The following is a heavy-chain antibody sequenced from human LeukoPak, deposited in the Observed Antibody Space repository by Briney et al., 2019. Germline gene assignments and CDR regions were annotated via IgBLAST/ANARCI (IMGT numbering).Heavy chain of an antibody. D-gene: IGHD1-26*01. V-gene: IGHV3-74*01. CDR1: GFMFSNYW. Sequence: GGSLRLSCAASGFMFSNYWMHWVRQAPGKGLVWVSRINTDGSSTNYADSVTGRFTISRDNAENSLYLQMNSLRVEDTAVYYCAARSSGNPYFWGQGTLVTVSS. J-gene: IGHJ4*02. CDR3: AARSSGNPYF. CDR2: INTDGSST.